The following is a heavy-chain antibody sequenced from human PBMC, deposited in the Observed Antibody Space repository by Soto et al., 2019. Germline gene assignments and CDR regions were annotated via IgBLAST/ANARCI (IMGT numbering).Heavy chain of an antibody. CDR1: DGSISTFY. J-gene: IGHJ5*02. CDR3: ARGRITIAGNWFDP. Sequence: FVPLSVTCSVVDGSISTFYWRCIRKPPGKGLEWIGYAYYSGTTSYNPSLKSRVTMSADRSKNQVSLNLTSVTAADTAVYFCARGRITIAGNWFDPWGQGTLVTVSS. CDR2: AYYSGTT. V-gene: IGHV4-59*01. D-gene: IGHD1-20*01.